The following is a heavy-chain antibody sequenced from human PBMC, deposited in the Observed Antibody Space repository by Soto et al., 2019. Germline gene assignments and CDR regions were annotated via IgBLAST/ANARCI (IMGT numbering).Heavy chain of an antibody. D-gene: IGHD1-26*01. V-gene: IGHV3-33*01. CDR1: GFTFSNYA. J-gene: IGHJ3*02. CDR2: IWYDGNNK. CDR3: ARDRTPDTSVAERNDAFDI. Sequence: GGSLRLSCAASGFTFSNYAMHWVRQAPGKGLEWVAVIWYDGNNKYYADSVKGRFTVSRDNSKNTLYLQMNSLRAEDTAVYYCARDRTPDTSVAERNDAFDIWGQGTMVTVSS.